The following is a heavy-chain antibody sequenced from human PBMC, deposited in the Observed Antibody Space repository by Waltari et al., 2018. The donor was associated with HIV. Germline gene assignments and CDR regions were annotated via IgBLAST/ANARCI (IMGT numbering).Heavy chain of an antibody. CDR2: IRSNGGAT. Sequence: DVKLVESGGDLVQIGGSLRLSCAAPGFAFHPNAMNWVRQAQGKGLEWIAYIRSNGGATHYADSVRGRFTISRDNAKSSLYLQMNSLRGEDTAIYYCARDDLIVRRPFGIWGQGTMVTV. CDR3: ARDDLIVRRPFGI. J-gene: IGHJ3*02. CDR1: GFAFHPNA. D-gene: IGHD3-16*02. V-gene: IGHV3-48*03.